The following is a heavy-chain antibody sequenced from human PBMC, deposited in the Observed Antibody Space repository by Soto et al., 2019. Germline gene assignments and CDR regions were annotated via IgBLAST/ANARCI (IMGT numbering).Heavy chain of an antibody. J-gene: IGHJ4*02. D-gene: IGHD5-18*01. CDR1: GGSISSYY. CDR2: IYYSGST. CDR3: ARVRIQLWYPFDY. V-gene: IGHV4-59*01. Sequence: QVQLQESGPGLVKPSETLSLTCTVSGGSISSYYWSWIRQPPGKGLEWIGYIYYSGSTNYNPSLKIRVTISVDTSKNQFSLKLSSVTAADTAVYYCARVRIQLWYPFDYWGQGTLVTVSS.